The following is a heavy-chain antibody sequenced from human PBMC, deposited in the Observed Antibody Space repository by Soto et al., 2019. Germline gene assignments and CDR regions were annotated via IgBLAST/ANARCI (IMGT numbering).Heavy chain of an antibody. Sequence: QVQLVESGGGVVQPGKSLRLSCSASGFSVSSYGVHWVRQAPGKGLEWVAVMWYDGRNIFYADSVKGRFTISRDNSKNIVYLQMNNLRVEDTASYYWARDSGHVSTYVSDALDVWGQGTMVTVSS. V-gene: IGHV3-33*01. J-gene: IGHJ3*01. D-gene: IGHD3-10*02. CDR1: GFSVSSYG. CDR3: ARDSGHVSTYVSDALDV. CDR2: MWYDGRNI.